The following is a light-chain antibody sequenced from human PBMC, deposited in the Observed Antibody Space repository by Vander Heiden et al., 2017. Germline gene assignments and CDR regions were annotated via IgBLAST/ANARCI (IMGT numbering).Light chain of an antibody. CDR2: GKN. Sequence: SSELPQAPAVSVALGQTVTTTCHGASLRSYSPRWYPQKPGQDPVLVIYGKNNRPSGIPDRFSGSSSGNTAALTITGAQAEDEADYYCNSRDSSGNKCYVCGTGTKVTVL. J-gene: IGLJ1*01. V-gene: IGLV3-19*01. CDR3: NSRDSSGNKCYV. CDR1: SLRSYS.